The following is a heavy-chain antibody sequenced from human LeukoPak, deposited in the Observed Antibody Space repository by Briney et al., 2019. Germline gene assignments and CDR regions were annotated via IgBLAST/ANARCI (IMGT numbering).Heavy chain of an antibody. CDR2: IGTAGDT. D-gene: IGHD1-26*01. CDR3: ARDSGLYYFDY. Sequence: GRSLRLSCAASGFTFSSYDMHWVRQATGKGLEWVSAIGTAGDTYYPGSVKGRFTISRENAKNSLYLQMNSLRAGDTAVYYCARDSGLYYFDYWGQGTLVTVSS. CDR1: GFTFSSYD. V-gene: IGHV3-13*01. J-gene: IGHJ4*02.